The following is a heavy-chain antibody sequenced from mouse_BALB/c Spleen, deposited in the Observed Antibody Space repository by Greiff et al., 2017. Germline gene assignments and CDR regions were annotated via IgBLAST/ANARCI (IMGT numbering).Heavy chain of an antibody. CDR1: GFTFSSFG. Sequence: EVKVEESGGGLVQPGGSRKLSCAASGFTFSSFGMHWVRQAPEKGLEWVAYISSGSSTIYYADTVKGRFTISRDNPKNTLFLQMTSLRSEDTAMYYCARSTYGNYAMDYWGQGTSVTVSS. CDR2: ISSGSSTI. V-gene: IGHV5-17*02. CDR3: ARSTYGNYAMDY. D-gene: IGHD2-10*02. J-gene: IGHJ4*01.